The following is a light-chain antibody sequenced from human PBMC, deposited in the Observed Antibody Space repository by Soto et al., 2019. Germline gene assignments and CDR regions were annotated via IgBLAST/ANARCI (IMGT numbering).Light chain of an antibody. J-gene: IGLJ3*02. CDR2: EVN. Sequence: QSALTQPASVSGSPGQSITSSCTGTSSDVGGLNYVSWYQHHPGNAPKLIIYEVNHRPSGVSDRFSASKSDNTASLTISGLQTEDEADYYCSSFTISSTWVFGGGTKVTVL. V-gene: IGLV2-14*01. CDR1: SSDVGGLNY. CDR3: SSFTISSTWV.